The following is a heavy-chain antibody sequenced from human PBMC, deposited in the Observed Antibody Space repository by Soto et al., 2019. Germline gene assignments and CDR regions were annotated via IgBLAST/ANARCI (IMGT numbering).Heavy chain of an antibody. Sequence: PSETLSLTCTVSGASIIITTKYWGCIRQPPGRGLEWIGTISSIGSTYYNPSLEGRVTISVDTSKNQFSLKVTSVTAADTGLYYCARQDHGDYEFFFDYWGQGTLVTVSS. V-gene: IGHV4-39*01. CDR1: GASIIITTKY. J-gene: IGHJ4*02. CDR3: ARQDHGDYEFFFDY. CDR2: ISSIGST. D-gene: IGHD4-17*01.